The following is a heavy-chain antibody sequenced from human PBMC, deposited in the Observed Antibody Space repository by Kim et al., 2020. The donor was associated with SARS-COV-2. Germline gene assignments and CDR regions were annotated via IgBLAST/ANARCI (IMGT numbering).Heavy chain of an antibody. CDR2: IYYSGST. V-gene: IGHV4-39*01. CDR3: ASGLAADDYGMDV. CDR1: GGSISSSSYY. Sequence: SETLSLTCTVSGGSISSSSYYWGWIRQPPGKGLEWIGSIYYSGSTYYNPSLKSRVTISVDTSKNQFSLKLSSVTAAATAVYYCASGLAADDYGMDVGGQGTTVTVSS. D-gene: IGHD6-13*01. J-gene: IGHJ6*02.